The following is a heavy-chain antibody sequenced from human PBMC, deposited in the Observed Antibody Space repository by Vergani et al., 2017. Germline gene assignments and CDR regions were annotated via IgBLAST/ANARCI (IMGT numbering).Heavy chain of an antibody. D-gene: IGHD3-22*01. CDR2: IYHSGST. V-gene: IGHV4-38-2*01. Sequence: QVQLQESGPGLVKPSETLSLTCAVSGYSISSGYYWGWIRQPPGKGLEWIGSIYHSGSTYYNPSLKSRVTISVETSKNQFSLKLSSVTAADTAVYYCARGVRSSGYYYQPPKRDYFDYWGQGTLVTVSS. CDR3: ARGVRSSGYYYQPPKRDYFDY. CDR1: GYSISSGYY. J-gene: IGHJ4*02.